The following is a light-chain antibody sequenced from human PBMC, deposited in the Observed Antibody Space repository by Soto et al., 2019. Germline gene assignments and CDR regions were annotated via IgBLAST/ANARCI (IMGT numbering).Light chain of an antibody. V-gene: IGKV1-39*01. Sequence: DIQMTQSPSSLSASVGDRVTLTCRASQSIRNNLNWYQQKAGKAPKLLIYAASTLPSGVPSRFSGSGSGTDFTLTISSLQPEDFATYYCQQSYSSLTWTFGQGTKVEI. CDR1: QSIRNN. CDR3: QQSYSSLTWT. J-gene: IGKJ1*01. CDR2: AAS.